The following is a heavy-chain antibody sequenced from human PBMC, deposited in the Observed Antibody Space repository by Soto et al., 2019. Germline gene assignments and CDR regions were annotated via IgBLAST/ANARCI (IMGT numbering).Heavy chain of an antibody. Sequence: ASVKVSCKVSGYTLTELSMHWVRQAPGQGLEWMGGFDPEDGEANYAQKLQGRVTVTRDTSTSTAYMELRSLRSDDTAVYYCARDVSGGAYPWFFDLWGRGTLVTSPQ. CDR3: ARDVSGGAYPWFFDL. D-gene: IGHD1-26*01. CDR2: FDPEDGEA. V-gene: IGHV1-24*01. J-gene: IGHJ2*01. CDR1: GYTLTELS.